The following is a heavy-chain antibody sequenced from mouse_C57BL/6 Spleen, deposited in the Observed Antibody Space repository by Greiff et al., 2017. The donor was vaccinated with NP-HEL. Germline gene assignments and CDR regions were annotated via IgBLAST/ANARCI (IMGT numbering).Heavy chain of an antibody. D-gene: IGHD1-1*02. CDR3: ARGGNILSVYAMDY. CDR2: IHPNSGST. V-gene: IGHV1-64*01. J-gene: IGHJ4*01. CDR1: GYTFTSYW. Sequence: QVQLQQPGAELVKPGASVKLSCKASGYTFTSYWMHWVKQRPGQGLEWIGMIHPNSGSTNYNEKFKSKATLTVDKSSSTAYMQLSSLTSEDSAVYYCARGGNILSVYAMDYWGQGTSVTVSS.